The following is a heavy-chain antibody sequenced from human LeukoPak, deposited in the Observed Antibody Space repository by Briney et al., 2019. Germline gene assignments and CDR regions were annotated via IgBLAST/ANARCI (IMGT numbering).Heavy chain of an antibody. V-gene: IGHV3-21*01. CDR1: GFTFSPYS. D-gene: IGHD4-11*01. CDR3: ARADSSYLDY. Sequence: SGGTLRLSCAASGFTFSPYSMSWVRQAPGKGLEWVSSISSSSNYIYYADSAKGRFTISRDNAKSSLYLQMNSLRAEDTGVYYCARADSSYLDYWGQGNLVTVSS. CDR2: ISSSSNYI. J-gene: IGHJ4*02.